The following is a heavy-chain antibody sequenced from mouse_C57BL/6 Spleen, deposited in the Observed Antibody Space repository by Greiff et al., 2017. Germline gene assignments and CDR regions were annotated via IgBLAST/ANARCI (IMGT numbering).Heavy chain of an antibody. CDR3: ARHDDYDGDYNAMDY. CDR1: GFTFSDYY. J-gene: IGHJ4*01. Sequence: EVKVVESGGGLVQPGGSLKLSCAASGFTFSDYYMYWVRQTPEKRLEWVAYISNGGGSTYYPDTVKGRFTISRDNAKNPLYLQMSRLKSEDTAMYYCARHDDYDGDYNAMDYWGQGTSVTVSS. CDR2: ISNGGGST. V-gene: IGHV5-12*01. D-gene: IGHD2-4*01.